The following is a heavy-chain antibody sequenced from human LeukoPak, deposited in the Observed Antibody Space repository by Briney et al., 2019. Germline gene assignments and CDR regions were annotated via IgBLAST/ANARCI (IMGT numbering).Heavy chain of an antibody. V-gene: IGHV3-30*18. CDR2: ISYDGSNK. D-gene: IGHD1-26*01. CDR3: AKDHERMGATSFDP. J-gene: IGHJ5*02. CDR1: EFTFSSYG. Sequence: GGSLRLSCAASEFTFSSYGMHWVRQAPGKGLEWVAVISYDGSNKYYANSVKGRFTISRDNSRNTLYLQMNSLRAEDTAVYYCAKDHERMGATSFDPWGQGTLVTVSS.